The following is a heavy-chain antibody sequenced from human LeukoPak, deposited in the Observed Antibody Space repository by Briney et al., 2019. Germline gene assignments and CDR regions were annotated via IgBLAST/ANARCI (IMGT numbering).Heavy chain of an antibody. Sequence: GRSLRLSCAASGFTFSSYGMHWVRQAPGKGLEWVAVIWYDGSNKYYADSVKGRFTISRDNSKNTLYLQMNSLRAEDTAVYYCARGLYSSSSSSRFDPWGQGTLVTVSS. CDR2: IWYDGSNK. CDR1: GFTFSSYG. V-gene: IGHV3-33*01. J-gene: IGHJ5*02. CDR3: ARGLYSSSSSSRFDP. D-gene: IGHD6-6*01.